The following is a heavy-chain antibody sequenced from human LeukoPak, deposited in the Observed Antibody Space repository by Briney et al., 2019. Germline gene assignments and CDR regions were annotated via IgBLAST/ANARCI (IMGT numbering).Heavy chain of an antibody. CDR2: IRSKAYGGTT. D-gene: IGHD1-20*01. CDR3: TRAGITGTTWPSDY. Sequence: GGSLRLSCTASGFTFGDYAMSWVRQAPGKGLEWVGFIRSKAYGGTTEYAASVKGRFTISRDDSKSIAYLQMNSLKTEDTAVYYCTRAGITGTTWPSDYWGQGTLVTVSS. J-gene: IGHJ4*02. CDR1: GFTFGDYA. V-gene: IGHV3-49*04.